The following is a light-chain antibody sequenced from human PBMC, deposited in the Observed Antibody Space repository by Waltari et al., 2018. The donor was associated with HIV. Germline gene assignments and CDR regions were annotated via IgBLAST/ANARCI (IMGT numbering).Light chain of an antibody. Sequence: QSALTQPASVSGSPGQSITISCTGTSSNVGSDDLVSWYQQHPGEAPKLIIYEVTKRPSGVSNRFSGSKSGNTASLTSSGLQAEDEADYYCCSYVSEIVPCVFGGGTKLTVL. J-gene: IGLJ3*02. CDR3: CSYVSEIVPCV. V-gene: IGLV2-23*02. CDR1: SSNVGSDDL. CDR2: EVT.